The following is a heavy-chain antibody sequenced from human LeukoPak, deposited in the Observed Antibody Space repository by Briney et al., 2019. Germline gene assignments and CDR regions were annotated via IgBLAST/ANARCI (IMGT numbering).Heavy chain of an antibody. V-gene: IGHV4-34*01. Sequence: PSETLSLTCAVYGGSFSGYYWSWLRQPPGKGLEWIGEINDSGSTNYNPSLKSRVTISVDTSKNQFSLKLSSVTAADTAVYYCARGRKQWLVRGAYYFDYWGQGTLVTVSS. CDR1: GGSFSGYY. CDR2: INDSGST. CDR3: ARGRKQWLVRGAYYFDY. D-gene: IGHD6-19*01. J-gene: IGHJ4*02.